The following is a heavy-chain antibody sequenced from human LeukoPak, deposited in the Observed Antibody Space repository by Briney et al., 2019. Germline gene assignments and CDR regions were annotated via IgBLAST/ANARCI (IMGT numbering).Heavy chain of an antibody. D-gene: IGHD2-2*01. J-gene: IGHJ4*02. CDR2: IKQDGSET. Sequence: GGSLRLSCAASGFSLGDYWMNWVRQAPGKGLEWLATIKQDGSETHYVDSVKGRLSISRDNAKNSLYLQINSLRAEDTAVYYCARGGGWDQLLCHYWGQGTLVTVSS. CDR3: ARGGGWDQLLCHY. V-gene: IGHV3-7*01. CDR1: GFSLGDYW.